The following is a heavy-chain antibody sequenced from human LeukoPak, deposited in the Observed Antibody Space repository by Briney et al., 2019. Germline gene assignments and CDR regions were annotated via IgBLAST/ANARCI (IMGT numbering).Heavy chain of an antibody. V-gene: IGHV4-30-2*01. CDR3: ARLIPNDYYDSSGYPLEAFDI. Sequence: SETLSLTCAVSGGSISSGGYSWSWIRQPPGKGLEWIGYIYHSGSTYYNPSLKSRVTISVDRSKNQFSLKLSSVTAADTAVYYCARLIPNDYYDSSGYPLEAFDIWGQGIMVTVSS. D-gene: IGHD3-22*01. J-gene: IGHJ3*02. CDR2: IYHSGST. CDR1: GGSISSGGYS.